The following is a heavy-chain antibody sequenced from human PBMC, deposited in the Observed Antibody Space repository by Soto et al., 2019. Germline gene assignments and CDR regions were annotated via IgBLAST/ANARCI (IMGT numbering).Heavy chain of an antibody. CDR3: APKTTYSNTLTGYYNSPSFDY. CDR2: IYWDDEK. CDR1: GFSLSTSGVG. J-gene: IGHJ4*02. D-gene: IGHD3-9*01. V-gene: IGHV2-5*02. Sequence: QITLKESGPTLVKPTQTLTLTCTFSGFSLSTSGVGVGWIRQPPGKALEGLALIYWDDEKRYSPSLKRRLTLTTDTYQNQVVLRVTTAAPLDTGTYYSAPKTTYSNTLTGYYNSPSFDYWCPGTQVIVSS.